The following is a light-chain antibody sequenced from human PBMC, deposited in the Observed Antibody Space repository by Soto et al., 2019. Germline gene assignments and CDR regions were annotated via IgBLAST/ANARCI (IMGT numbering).Light chain of an antibody. CDR1: SSNIGAGYD. CDR2: GNS. J-gene: IGLJ1*01. Sequence: QSVLTQPPSVSGAPGQRVTISCTGSSSNIGAGYDVHWYQQLPGTAPKLLIYGNSNRPSGVPDRFSGSKSGTSASLAITGLQAEDEADYYCGSYSSTDTPVVFGTGTKVTVL. V-gene: IGLV1-40*01. CDR3: GSYSSTDTPVV.